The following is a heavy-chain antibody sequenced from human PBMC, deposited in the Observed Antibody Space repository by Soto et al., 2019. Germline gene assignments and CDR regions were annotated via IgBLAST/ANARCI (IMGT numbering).Heavy chain of an antibody. J-gene: IGHJ4*02. D-gene: IGHD3-10*01. CDR3: ARAGYYYCSGSYYSREAPVLWDY. CDR1: GGSISSGGYY. V-gene: IGHV4-31*03. CDR2: IYYSGST. Sequence: SETLSLTCTVSGGSISSGGYYWSWIRQHPGKGLEWIGYIYYSGSTYYNPSLKSRVTISVDTSKNQFSLKLSSVTAADTAVYYCARAGYYYCSGSYYSREAPVLWDYWGQGTLVTVSS.